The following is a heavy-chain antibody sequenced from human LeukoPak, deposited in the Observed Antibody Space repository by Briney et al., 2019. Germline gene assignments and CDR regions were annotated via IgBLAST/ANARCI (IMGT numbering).Heavy chain of an antibody. J-gene: IGHJ4*01. D-gene: IGHD6-19*01. CDR3: AKDFRSTGFYYFDY. Sequence: GGSLRLSCAASGFAFSSYGMHWVRQAPGTGLEWVALIQYDGGNKYYADSVNGRFTISRDNSKNTLHLQMNSLRGEDTAVYYCAKDFRSTGFYYFDYWGHGTLVTVSS. V-gene: IGHV3-30*02. CDR1: GFAFSSYG. CDR2: IQYDGGNK.